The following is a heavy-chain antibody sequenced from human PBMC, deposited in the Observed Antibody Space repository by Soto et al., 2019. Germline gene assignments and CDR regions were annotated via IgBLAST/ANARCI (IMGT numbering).Heavy chain of an antibody. J-gene: IGHJ5*02. CDR3: ARESGTTNWFDP. V-gene: IGHV4-30-2*01. Sequence: SETLSLTCAVSGGSISSGGYSWSWIRQPPGKGLEWIGYIYHSGSTYYNPSLKSRVTISVDTSKNQFSLKLSSVTAADTAVYYCARESGTTNWFDPWGQGTLVTVSS. CDR2: IYHSGST. D-gene: IGHD1-1*01. CDR1: GGSISSGGYS.